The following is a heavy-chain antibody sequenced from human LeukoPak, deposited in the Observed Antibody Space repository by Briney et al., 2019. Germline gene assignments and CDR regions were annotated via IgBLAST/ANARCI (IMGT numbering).Heavy chain of an antibody. CDR2: IYTSGST. CDR1: GGSISSYY. D-gene: IGHD3-22*01. Sequence: SETLSLTCTVSGGSISSYYWSWIRQPAGKGLEWVGRIYTSGSTNYNPSLKSRVTISVDKSKNQFSLKLSSVTAADTAVYYCARYDSSGFGYFDYWGQGTLVTVSS. V-gene: IGHV4-4*07. J-gene: IGHJ4*02. CDR3: ARYDSSGFGYFDY.